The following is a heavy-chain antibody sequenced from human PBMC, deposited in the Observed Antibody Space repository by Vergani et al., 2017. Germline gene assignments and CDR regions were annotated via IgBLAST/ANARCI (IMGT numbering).Heavy chain of an antibody. CDR3: GRGRDNYN. J-gene: IGHJ4*02. V-gene: IGHV3-23*01. CDR2: IKNTSDCT. CDR1: GFTFSSHA. D-gene: IGHD5-24*01. Sequence: EVQLLQSEGAVVQPGGSLRLSCVASGFTFSSHAMSWVLQVHGQGLEWVSSIKNTSDCTHYADSVKGRFTIARDNSKNTLYLQMNSLRVEDTAVYYCGRGRDNYNWGQGTLVTVSS.